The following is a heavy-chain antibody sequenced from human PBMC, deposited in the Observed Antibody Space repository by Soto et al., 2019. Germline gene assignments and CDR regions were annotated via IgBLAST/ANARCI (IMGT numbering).Heavy chain of an antibody. Sequence: SGPTLVKPTQTLTLTCTFSGFSLSTSGVGVGWIRQPPGKALEWLALIYWDDDKRYSPSLKSRLTITKDTSKNQVVLTMTNMDPVDTATYYCAHNKGSWLRLSTGYYYYYYMDVWGKGTTVTVSS. CDR3: AHNKGSWLRLSTGYYYYYYMDV. V-gene: IGHV2-5*02. CDR1: GFSLSTSGVG. CDR2: IYWDDDK. J-gene: IGHJ6*03. D-gene: IGHD5-12*01.